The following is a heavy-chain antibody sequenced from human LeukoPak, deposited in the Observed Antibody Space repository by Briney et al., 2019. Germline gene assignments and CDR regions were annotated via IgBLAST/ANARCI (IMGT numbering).Heavy chain of an antibody. D-gene: IGHD6-19*01. CDR1: GGSISSSNW. CDR2: IYHSGST. V-gene: IGHV4-4*02. CDR3: ARDHSSGWYRGVNDAFDI. Sequence: SGTLSLTCAVSGGSISSSNWWSWVRQPPGKGLEWIGEIYHSGSTNYNPSLKSRVTISVDKSKNQFPLKLSSVTAADTAVYYCARDHSSGWYRGVNDAFDIWGQGTMVTVSS. J-gene: IGHJ3*02.